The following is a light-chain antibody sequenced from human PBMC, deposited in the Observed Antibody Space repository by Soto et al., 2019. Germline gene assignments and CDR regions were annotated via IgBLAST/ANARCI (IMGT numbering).Light chain of an antibody. CDR1: QSVSSK. CDR2: SAP. J-gene: IGKJ1*01. V-gene: IGKV3-15*01. Sequence: EIVMTQSTATLSLSPGQRATLSCRASQSVSSKLAWYQQRPGQAPRLLIYSAPTRATGIPARFSGSGSGTDFTLTLSRLEPADFAVYYCQQYGTSFGQRTKVAIK. CDR3: QQYGTS.